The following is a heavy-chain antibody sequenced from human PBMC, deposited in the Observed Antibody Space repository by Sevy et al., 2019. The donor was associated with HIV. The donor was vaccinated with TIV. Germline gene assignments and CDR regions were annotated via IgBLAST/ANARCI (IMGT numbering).Heavy chain of an antibody. V-gene: IGHV3-74*01. CDR1: GFTFSSYW. D-gene: IGHD4-17*01. CDR2: INGDGGSA. CDR3: ARAYAHYGDSIGFYYGMDV. Sequence: GGSLRLSCAASGFTFSSYWMHWVRQAPGKGLLWVSLINGDGGSANYADSVKGRFIISRDNAKNTLYLQMNSLRAEYTAMYYCARAYAHYGDSIGFYYGMDVWGQGITVTVSS. J-gene: IGHJ6*02.